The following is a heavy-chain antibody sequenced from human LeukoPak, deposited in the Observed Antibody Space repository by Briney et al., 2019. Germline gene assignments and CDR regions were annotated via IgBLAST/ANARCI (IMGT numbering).Heavy chain of an antibody. Sequence: PGGSLRLSCAASGFTFSSYAMSWVRQAPGKGLEWVSAISGSGGSTYYADSVKGRFIISRDNSKNTLYLQMNSLRAEDTAVYYCASSRRSGSYYYYYYYMDVWGKGTTVTVSS. CDR1: GFTFSSYA. J-gene: IGHJ6*03. D-gene: IGHD1-26*01. CDR3: ASSRRSGSYYYYYYYMDV. V-gene: IGHV3-23*01. CDR2: ISGSGGST.